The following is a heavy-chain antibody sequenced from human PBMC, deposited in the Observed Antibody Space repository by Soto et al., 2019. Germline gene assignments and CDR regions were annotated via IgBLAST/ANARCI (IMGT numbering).Heavy chain of an antibody. Sequence: LRLSCATSGFTFSNYPMNWVRQAPGKGLEWVSGISAGGDRTYYADSVKGRFTIFRDNSKNSVSLRMNSLRVEDTAVYYCARRVWGQGTLVTVSS. CDR3: ARRV. V-gene: IGHV3-23*01. CDR2: ISAGGDRT. CDR1: GFTFSNYP. J-gene: IGHJ4*02.